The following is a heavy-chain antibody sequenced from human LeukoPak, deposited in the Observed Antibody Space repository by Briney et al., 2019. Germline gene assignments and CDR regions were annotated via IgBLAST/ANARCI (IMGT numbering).Heavy chain of an antibody. CDR2: INPNSGGT. CDR3: ARGPLSGTYYFDF. J-gene: IGHJ4*02. D-gene: IGHD1-26*01. CDR1: GYTFTGYY. Sequence: ASVKVSCKASGYTFTGYYMHWVRQAPGQGLEWMGWINPNSGGTNYAQKFQGRVTMTRDTSISTAYMELSSLRSEDTAVFYCARGPLSGTYYFDFWGQGTLVTVSS. V-gene: IGHV1-2*02.